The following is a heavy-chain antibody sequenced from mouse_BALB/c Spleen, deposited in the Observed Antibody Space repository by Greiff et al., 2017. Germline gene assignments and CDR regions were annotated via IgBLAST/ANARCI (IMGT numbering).Heavy chain of an antibody. D-gene: IGHD2-4*01. J-gene: IGHJ4*01. Sequence: QVQLQQSGAELVRPGTSVKVSCKASGYAFTNYLIEWVKQRPGQGLEWIGVINPGSGGTNYNEKFKGKATLTADKSSSTAYMQLSSLTSDDSAVYFCARWGLRRDAMDYWGQGTSVTVSS. CDR2: INPGSGGT. CDR1: GYAFTNYL. V-gene: IGHV1-54*01. CDR3: ARWGLRRDAMDY.